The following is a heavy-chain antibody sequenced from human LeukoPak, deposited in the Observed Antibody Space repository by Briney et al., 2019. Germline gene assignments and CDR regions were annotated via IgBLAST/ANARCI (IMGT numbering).Heavy chain of an antibody. CDR1: GGSISTISYY. CDR2: IYYSGNT. Sequence: SETLSLTRTVAGGSISTISYYWGWIRQPPGTGLEWIGTIYYSGNTYYNPSLKSRVTISVDTSKNQFSLQLSSVTAADTAVHYCARRRAYISSLFDYWGQGTLVTVSS. CDR3: ARRRAYISSLFDY. D-gene: IGHD6-13*01. V-gene: IGHV4-39*01. J-gene: IGHJ4*02.